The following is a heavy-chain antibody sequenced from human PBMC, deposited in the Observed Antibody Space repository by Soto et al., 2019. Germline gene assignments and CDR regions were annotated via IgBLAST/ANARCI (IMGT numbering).Heavy chain of an antibody. Sequence: PSETLSLTCAVSGGSISSSNWWSWVRQPPGKGLEWIGEIYHSGSTNYNPSLKSRVTISVDKSKNQFSLKLSSVTAADTAVYYCAKDSSGWYDNWFDPWGQGTLVTVS. CDR2: IYHSGST. D-gene: IGHD6-19*01. CDR3: AKDSSGWYDNWFDP. CDR1: GGSISSSNW. V-gene: IGHV4-4*02. J-gene: IGHJ5*02.